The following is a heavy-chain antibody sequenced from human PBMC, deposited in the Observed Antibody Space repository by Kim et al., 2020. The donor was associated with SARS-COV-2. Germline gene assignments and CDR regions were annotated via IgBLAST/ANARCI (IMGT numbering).Heavy chain of an antibody. CDR3: ARHVGWFGGKPYSWFDP. J-gene: IGHJ5*02. Sequence: LRSRVTISVATSKNQFSLKMSSVPAADTAVYYCARHVGWFGGKPYSWFDPWGQGTLVTVSS. V-gene: IGHV4-39*01. D-gene: IGHD3-10*01.